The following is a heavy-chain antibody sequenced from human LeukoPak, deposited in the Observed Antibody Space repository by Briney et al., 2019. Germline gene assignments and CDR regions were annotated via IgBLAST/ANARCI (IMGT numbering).Heavy chain of an antibody. CDR1: GGSISSSYW. CDR2: IYHSGST. D-gene: IGHD6-19*01. CDR3: ARRFRGTSVAGIGYHFDY. V-gene: IGHV4-4*02. J-gene: IGHJ4*02. Sequence: SETLSLTCGVSGGSISSSYWWSWVRQPPGKGLEWIGEIYHSGSTNYNPSLKSRVTISMDKSKNQLSLNLSSVTAADTAVYYCARRFRGTSVAGIGYHFDYWGQGTLVTVSS.